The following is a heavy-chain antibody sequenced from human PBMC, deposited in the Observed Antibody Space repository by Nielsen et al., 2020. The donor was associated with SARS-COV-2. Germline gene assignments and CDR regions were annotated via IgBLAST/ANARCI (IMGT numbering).Heavy chain of an antibody. CDR1: GGSISSSSYY. V-gene: IGHV4-39*07. D-gene: IGHD2/OR15-2a*01. J-gene: IGHJ5*02. CDR2: IYYSGST. CDR3: ARLWDDFRIPHTFDP. Sequence: GSLRLSCTVSGGSISSSSYYWGWIRQPPGKGLEWIGSIYYSGSTYYNPSLKSRVTMSVDTSKNQFSLKLSSVTAADTAVYYCARLWDDFRIPHTFDPWGQGTLVTVSS.